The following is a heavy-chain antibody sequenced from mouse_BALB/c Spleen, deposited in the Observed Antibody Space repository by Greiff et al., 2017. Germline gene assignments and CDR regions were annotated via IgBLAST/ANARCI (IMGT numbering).Heavy chain of an antibody. V-gene: IGHV5-17*02. CDR3: ARSLTVFYAMDY. J-gene: IGHJ4*01. CDR1: GFTFSSFG. D-gene: IGHD4-1*01. Sequence: EVQRVESGGGLVQPGGSRKLSCAASGFTFSSFGMHWVRQAPEKGLEWVAYISSGSSTIYYADTVKGRFTISRDNPKNTLFLQMTSLRSEDTAMYYCARSLTVFYAMDYWGQGTSVTVSS. CDR2: ISSGSSTI.